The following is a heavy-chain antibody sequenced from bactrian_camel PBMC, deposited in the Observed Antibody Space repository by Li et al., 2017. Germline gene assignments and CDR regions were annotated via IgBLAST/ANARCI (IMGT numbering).Heavy chain of an antibody. J-gene: IGHJ4*01. CDR1: LYPYDSYC. CDR3: AADNQRDFDLDYGLGECRYRYVY. Sequence: HVQLVESGGGSVQAGGSLRLSCAGSLYPYDSYCMGWFRQVPGREREGVAAIEADGTTYYADSVKGRFTISQDNEQNILYLQMDSLKTEDTAMYYCAADNQRDFDLDYGLGECRYRYVYWGQGTQVTVS. D-gene: IGHD5*01. CDR2: IEADGTT. V-gene: IGHV3S55*01.